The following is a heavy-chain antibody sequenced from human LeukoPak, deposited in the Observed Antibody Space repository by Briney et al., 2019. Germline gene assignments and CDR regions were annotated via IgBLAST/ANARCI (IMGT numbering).Heavy chain of an antibody. Sequence: PETLSLTCAVSGDSISAYYWSWIRQTPGKGLEWIAFIHSSGTTNYNPSLKSRVSISVDTSNNQFSLSVNSVTAADTAVYYCARGGASSEWFDPWGQGTLVTVSS. CDR2: IHSSGTT. V-gene: IGHV4-59*01. D-gene: IGHD6-25*01. J-gene: IGHJ5*02. CDR1: GDSISAYY. CDR3: ARGGASSEWFDP.